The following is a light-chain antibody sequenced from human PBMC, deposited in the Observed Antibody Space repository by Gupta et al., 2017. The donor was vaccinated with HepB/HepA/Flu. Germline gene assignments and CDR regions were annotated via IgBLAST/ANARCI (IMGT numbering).Light chain of an antibody. V-gene: IGKV3-11*01. CDR2: DAS. CDR3: QQRGNWLFT. J-gene: IGKJ4*01. CDR1: QSVSSY. Sequence: EIVLTQSPATLSLSPGERATLSCRASQSVSSYLAWYRQKPGQAPRLLIYDASNRATGIPARFSGSGSGTDFTLTISSLEPEDFAVYYCQQRGNWLFTFGGGTKVEI.